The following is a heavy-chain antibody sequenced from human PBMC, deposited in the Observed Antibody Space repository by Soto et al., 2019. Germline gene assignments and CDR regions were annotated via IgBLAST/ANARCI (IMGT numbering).Heavy chain of an antibody. J-gene: IGHJ4*02. CDR2: INPNSGGT. CDR1: GYTFTGYY. Sequence: ASVKVSCKASGYTFTGYYMHWVRQAPGQGLEWMGWINPNSGGTNYAQKVQGWVTMTRDTSISTAYMELSRLRSDDTAVYYCARAISYGDFDYWGQGTLVTVSS. D-gene: IGHD4-17*01. CDR3: ARAISYGDFDY. V-gene: IGHV1-2*04.